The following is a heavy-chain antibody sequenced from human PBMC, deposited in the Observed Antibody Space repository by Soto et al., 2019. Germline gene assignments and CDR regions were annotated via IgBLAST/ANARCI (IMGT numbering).Heavy chain of an antibody. CDR3: AKGRLGSSYESLDS. J-gene: IGHJ4*02. Sequence: EVQLLESGGGLVQPGESLRLSCAASGFTFSNHAMSWVRQAPGKGLEWVSVISCSGAETYYARSVKGRFTISRDNYKNTLCLQMSSLRVEDTAVYYCAKGRLGSSYESLDSWGQGTLVTVSS. D-gene: IGHD5-18*01. V-gene: IGHV3-23*01. CDR2: ISCSGAET. CDR1: GFTFSNHA.